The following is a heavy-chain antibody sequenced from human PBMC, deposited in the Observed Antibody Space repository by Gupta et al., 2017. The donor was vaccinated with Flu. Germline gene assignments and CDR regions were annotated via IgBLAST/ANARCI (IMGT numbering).Heavy chain of an antibody. J-gene: IGHJ4*02. D-gene: IGHD3-9*01. CDR2: ISSSGSTI. CDR1: GFTFSSYE. Sequence: EVQLVESGGGLVQPGGSLRLSCAASGFTFSSYEMNWVRQAPGQGLEWVSYISSSGSTIYYADSVKGRFTISRDNAKNSLYLQMNSLRAEDTAVYYCARVPRRGYYDILTGYGPGGYWGQGTLVTVSS. CDR3: ARVPRRGYYDILTGYGPGGY. V-gene: IGHV3-48*03.